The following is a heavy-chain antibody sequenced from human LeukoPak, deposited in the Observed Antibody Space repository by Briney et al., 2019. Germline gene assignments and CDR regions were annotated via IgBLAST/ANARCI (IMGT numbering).Heavy chain of an antibody. D-gene: IGHD3-9*01. J-gene: IGHJ6*03. V-gene: IGHV1-24*01. CDR3: ARGVNDISYYYYMDV. CDR1: GYTLTELS. Sequence: ASVKVSCKVSGYTLTELSMHWVRQAPGKGLEWMGGFDPEVGKTIYAQKFQGRVTITADESTSTAYMELSSLRSEDTAVYYCARGVNDISYYYYMDVWGKGTTVTISS. CDR2: FDPEVGKT.